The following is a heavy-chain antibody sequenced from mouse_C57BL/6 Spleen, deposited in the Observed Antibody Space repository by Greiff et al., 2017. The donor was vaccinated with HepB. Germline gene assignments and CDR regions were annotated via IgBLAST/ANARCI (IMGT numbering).Heavy chain of an antibody. CDR1: GFTFSDYY. Sequence: EVNLVESEGGLVQPGSSMKLSCTASGFTFSDYYMAWVRQVPEKGLEWVANINYDGSSTYYLDSLKSRFIISRDNAKNILYLQMSSLKSEDTATYYCARALYGSSFDYWGQGTTLTVSS. V-gene: IGHV5-16*01. D-gene: IGHD1-1*01. CDR3: ARALYGSSFDY. J-gene: IGHJ2*01. CDR2: INYDGSST.